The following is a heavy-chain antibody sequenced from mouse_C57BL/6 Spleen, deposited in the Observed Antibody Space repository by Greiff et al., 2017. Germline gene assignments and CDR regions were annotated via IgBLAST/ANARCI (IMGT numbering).Heavy chain of an antibody. J-gene: IGHJ4*01. Sequence: VQLQQSGPELVKPGASVKISCKASGYSFTDYNMNWVKQSNGQSLEWIGVINPNYGTTRYNQKFKGKATLTVDQSSSTAYMQLNSLTSEDSAVYYCARASKLVAQDFYAMGDWGQGTSVSSSS. CDR3: ARASKLVAQDFYAMGD. CDR1: GYSFTDYN. D-gene: IGHD1-1*01. V-gene: IGHV1-39*01. CDR2: INPNYGTT.